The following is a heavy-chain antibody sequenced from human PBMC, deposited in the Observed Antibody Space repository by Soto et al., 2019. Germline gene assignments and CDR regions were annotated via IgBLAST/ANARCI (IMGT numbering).Heavy chain of an antibody. V-gene: IGHV5-51*01. CDR2: ISPGDSDT. D-gene: IGHD1-1*01. Sequence: PGESLKISCKGSGYSFTNYWIAWVRQMPGKGLEWMGVISPGDSDTRYSPSFQGQVTISADKSITTAYLQWSSLKASDTAIYYCARRPPARGNNGRYFDSWGQGTLVTVSS. J-gene: IGHJ4*02. CDR3: ARRPPARGNNGRYFDS. CDR1: GYSFTNYW.